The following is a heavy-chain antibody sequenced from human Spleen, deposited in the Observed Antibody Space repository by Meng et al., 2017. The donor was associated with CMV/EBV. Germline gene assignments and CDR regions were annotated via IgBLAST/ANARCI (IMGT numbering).Heavy chain of an antibody. V-gene: IGHV4-59*01. Sequence: SETLSLTCTVSGASIRNYYWTWIRQPPGKGLEWIGCIYYSGSSNYNPSLESRVSISVDTSKRQFSLRLYSVTAADTAVYYCAKFSATGAYYYGMDGWGQGTTVTVSS. J-gene: IGHJ6*02. CDR3: AKFSATGAYYYGMDG. D-gene: IGHD1-1*01. CDR2: IYYSGSS. CDR1: GASIRNYY.